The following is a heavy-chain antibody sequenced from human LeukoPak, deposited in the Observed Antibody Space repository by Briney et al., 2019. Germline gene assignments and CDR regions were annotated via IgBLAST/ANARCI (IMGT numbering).Heavy chain of an antibody. CDR1: GGSISSGGYY. CDR2: INHSGSA. V-gene: IGHV4-30-2*01. J-gene: IGHJ4*02. Sequence: SQTLSLTCTVSGGSISSGGYYWSWIRQPPGKGLEWIGEINHSGSANYNPSLKSRVTISVDTSKNQFSLKLSSVTAADTAVYYCARGVRDVVATILSTGVDYWGQGTLVTVSS. CDR3: ARGVRDVVATILSTGVDY. D-gene: IGHD5-12*01.